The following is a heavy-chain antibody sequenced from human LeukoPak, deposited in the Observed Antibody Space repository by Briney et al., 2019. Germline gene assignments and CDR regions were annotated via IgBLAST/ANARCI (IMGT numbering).Heavy chain of an antibody. D-gene: IGHD1-7*01. V-gene: IGHV3-23*01. CDR3: AKEGNWNYGGIPFDY. CDR2: ISGSGGST. Sequence: GGSLRLSCAASGFTFSSYAMSWVRQAPGKGLEWVSAISGSGGSTYYADSVKGRFTISRDNSKNTLYPQMNSLRAEDTAVYYCAKEGNWNYGGIPFDYWGQGTLVTVSS. CDR1: GFTFSSYA. J-gene: IGHJ4*02.